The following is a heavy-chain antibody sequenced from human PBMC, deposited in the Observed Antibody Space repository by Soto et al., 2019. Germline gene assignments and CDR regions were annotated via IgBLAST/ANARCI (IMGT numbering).Heavy chain of an antibody. V-gene: IGHV3-30*18. CDR1: GFTFSSYG. D-gene: IGHD3-22*01. Sequence: QVQLVESGGGVVQPGRSLRLSCAASGFTFSSYGMPWVRQAPGKGLEWVAVISYDGSNKYYADSVKGRFTISRDNSKNTLYLQMNSLRAEDTAVYYCAKFYRAPDYYDSSGPLQPPYFDYWGQGTLVTVSS. CDR2: ISYDGSNK. J-gene: IGHJ4*02. CDR3: AKFYRAPDYYDSSGPLQPPYFDY.